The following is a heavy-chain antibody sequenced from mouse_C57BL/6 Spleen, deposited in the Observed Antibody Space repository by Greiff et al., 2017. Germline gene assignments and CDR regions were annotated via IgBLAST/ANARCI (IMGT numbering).Heavy chain of an antibody. Sequence: QVQLQQPGAELVMPGASVKLSCKASGYTFTSYWMHWVKQRPGQGLEWIGEIDPSDSYTNYNQKFKGKSTLTVDKSSSTAYMQLSSLTSEDSAVYDCARSYGLGGAMDYWGQGTSVTVSS. J-gene: IGHJ4*01. CDR2: IDPSDSYT. CDR1: GYTFTSYW. V-gene: IGHV1-69*01. CDR3: ARSYGLGGAMDY. D-gene: IGHD3-1*01.